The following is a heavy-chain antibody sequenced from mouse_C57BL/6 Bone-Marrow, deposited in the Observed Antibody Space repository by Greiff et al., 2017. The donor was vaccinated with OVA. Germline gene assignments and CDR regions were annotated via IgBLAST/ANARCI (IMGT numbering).Heavy chain of an antibody. CDR3: TIAYYGSLYWYFDV. Sequence: DVMLVESGEGLVKPGGSLKLSCAASGFTFSSYAMSWVRQTPEKRLEWVAYISSGGDYIYYADTVKGRFTISRDNARNTLYLQMSSLKSEDTAMYYSTIAYYGSLYWYFDVWGTGTTVTVSS. D-gene: IGHD1-1*01. V-gene: IGHV5-9-1*02. CDR2: ISSGGDYI. CDR1: GFTFSSYA. J-gene: IGHJ1*03.